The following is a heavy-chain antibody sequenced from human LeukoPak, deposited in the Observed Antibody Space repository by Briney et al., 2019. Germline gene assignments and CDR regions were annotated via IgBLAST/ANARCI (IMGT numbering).Heavy chain of an antibody. Sequence: PSETLSLTCTVSGGSISSSSYYWGWIRQPPGKGLEWIGSIYYSGSTYYNPSLKSRVTISVDTSKNQFSLKLSSVTAADTAVYYCARSHTIFGVDPWDQATLVTVSS. V-gene: IGHV4-39*01. CDR3: ARSHTIFGVDP. CDR1: GGSISSSSYY. CDR2: IYYSGST. J-gene: IGHJ5*02. D-gene: IGHD3-3*01.